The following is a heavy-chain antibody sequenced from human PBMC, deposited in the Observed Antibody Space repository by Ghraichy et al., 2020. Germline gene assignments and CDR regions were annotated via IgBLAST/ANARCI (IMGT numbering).Heavy chain of an antibody. V-gene: IGHV3-30*04. CDR2: ISYDGSNK. Sequence: GESLNISCAASGFTFSSYAMHWVRQAPGKGLEWVAVISYDGSNKYYADSVKCRFTISRDNSKNTLYLQMNSLRAEDTAVYYCARDRGSSHAAYYFDYWGQGTLVTVSS. CDR3: ARDRGSSHAAYYFDY. CDR1: GFTFSSYA. D-gene: IGHD1-26*01. J-gene: IGHJ4*02.